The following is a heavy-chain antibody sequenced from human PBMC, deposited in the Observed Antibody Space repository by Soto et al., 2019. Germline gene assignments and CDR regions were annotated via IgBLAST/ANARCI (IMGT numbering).Heavy chain of an antibody. Sequence: PGGSLRLSCAASGFTFSDYYMTWIRQAPGKGLEWVSHISDSATTTHYADSVKGRFTISRDNAKKSLYLQMNSLRAEDTAMYFCARDTAFVASGLFDPWGQGTLVTVSS. CDR2: ISDSATTT. CDR1: GFTFSDYY. V-gene: IGHV3-11*01. J-gene: IGHJ5*02. D-gene: IGHD3-22*01. CDR3: ARDTAFVASGLFDP.